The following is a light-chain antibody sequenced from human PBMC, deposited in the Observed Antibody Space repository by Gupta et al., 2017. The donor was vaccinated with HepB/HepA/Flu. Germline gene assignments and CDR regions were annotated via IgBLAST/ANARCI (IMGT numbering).Light chain of an antibody. V-gene: IGKV1-9*01. CDR2: ATS. CDR3: QQRNSSPFT. CDR1: QGISSY. J-gene: IGKJ3*01. Sequence: DIQLTQSPSFLSASVGDRVTITCRASQGISSYLAWYQQKPGKAPNLLIYATSTVKSGVPSRFSGSGYGTEFTLTISSLQPEDFANYYCQQRNSSPFTFGHGTXVDI.